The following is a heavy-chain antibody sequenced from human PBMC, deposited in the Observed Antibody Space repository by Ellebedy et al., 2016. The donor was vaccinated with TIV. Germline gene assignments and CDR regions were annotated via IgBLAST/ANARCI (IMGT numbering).Heavy chain of an antibody. CDR3: ARAGSSGWEAYFDL. Sequence: GESLKISCAASGFTFTQYWLHWVRQAPGKGPVWVSRINSDGSSTTYADSVKGRFTISRDNAKNTLYLQMNSLRAEDTDVYYCARAGSSGWEAYFDLWGRGTLVTVSS. D-gene: IGHD6-19*01. J-gene: IGHJ2*01. CDR1: GFTFTQYW. V-gene: IGHV3-74*01. CDR2: INSDGSST.